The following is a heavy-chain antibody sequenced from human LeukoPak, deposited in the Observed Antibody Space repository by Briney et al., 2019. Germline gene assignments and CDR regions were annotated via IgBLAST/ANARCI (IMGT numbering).Heavy chain of an antibody. J-gene: IGHJ5*02. CDR3: ASLVAMNTFGGVFASP. CDR2: ISSDGRST. D-gene: IGHD3-16*02. V-gene: IGHV3-74*01. CDR1: GFTVSTNY. Sequence: VRPGGSLRLSCAVSGFTVSTNYMNWVRQAPGKGLVWVSRISSDGRSTSYADSVKGRFTISRDNAKNTLYLQMNSLRAEDTAVYYCASLVAMNTFGGVFASPWGQGTLVTVSS.